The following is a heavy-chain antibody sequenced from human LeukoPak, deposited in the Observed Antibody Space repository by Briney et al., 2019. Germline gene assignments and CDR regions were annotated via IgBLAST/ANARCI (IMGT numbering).Heavy chain of an antibody. Sequence: SETLSLTCTVSGGSISSYYWSWIRQPAGKGLEWIGRIYTSGSTNYNPSLKSRVTMSVDTSKNQFSLKLSSVTAADTAVYYCARVGGRYCSSTSCYALGAFDIWGQGTMVTVSS. CDR3: ARVGGRYCSSTSCYALGAFDI. D-gene: IGHD2-2*01. V-gene: IGHV4-4*07. CDR2: IYTSGST. CDR1: GGSISSYY. J-gene: IGHJ3*02.